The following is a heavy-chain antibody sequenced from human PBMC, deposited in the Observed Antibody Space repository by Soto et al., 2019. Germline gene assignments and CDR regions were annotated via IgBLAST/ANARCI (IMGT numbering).Heavy chain of an antibody. J-gene: IGHJ4*02. CDR1: GGTFSTYA. Sequence: VQLVQSGAEVKKPESSVKVSCKAPGGTFSTYAISWVRQAPGQGLEWMGGIIPMFGTANYAQRFQDRVTITADASTNTVYMELSSLRSEDTAVYFCASGIQLWLRRINNGYSGWGQGTLVTVSS. D-gene: IGHD5-18*01. V-gene: IGHV1-69*12. CDR3: ASGIQLWLRRINNGYSG. CDR2: IIPMFGTA.